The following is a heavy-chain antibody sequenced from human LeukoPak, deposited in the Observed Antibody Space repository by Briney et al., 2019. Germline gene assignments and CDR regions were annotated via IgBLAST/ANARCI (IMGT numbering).Heavy chain of an antibody. D-gene: IGHD6-19*01. CDR3: AKGSQWLVHVVSFDP. V-gene: IGHV3-48*03. J-gene: IGHJ5*02. Sequence: PGGSLRLSCAASGFTFSSYEMNWVRQAPGKWLEWVSYISSSGSTIYYADSVKGRFTISRDNARNSLYLQMNSLRAADTAVYYCAKGSQWLVHVVSFDPWGQGTLVTVSS. CDR1: GFTFSSYE. CDR2: ISSSGSTI.